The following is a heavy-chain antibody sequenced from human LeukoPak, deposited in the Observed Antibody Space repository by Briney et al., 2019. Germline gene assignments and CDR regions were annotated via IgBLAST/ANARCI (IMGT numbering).Heavy chain of an antibody. CDR1: GYSISSGYY. CDR3: ARESCSSTSCSIFDY. Sequence: SETLSLTCAVSGYSISSGYYWGWIRQPPGKGLEWIGSIYHSGSTYYNPSLKSRVTISVDTSKNQFSLKLSSVTAADTAVYYCARESCSSTSCSIFDYWGQGTLVTVSS. V-gene: IGHV4-38-2*02. D-gene: IGHD2-2*01. J-gene: IGHJ4*02. CDR2: IYHSGST.